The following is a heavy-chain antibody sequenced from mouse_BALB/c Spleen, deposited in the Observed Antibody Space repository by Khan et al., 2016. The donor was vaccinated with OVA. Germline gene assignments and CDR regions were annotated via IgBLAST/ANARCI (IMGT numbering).Heavy chain of an antibody. Sequence: VQLQQSGPELMKPGASVKISCKASGYSFTSYYMHWVMQSHGTSLEWIGYIDPFSGGSTYNQKFKGKATLTVDKSSSTAYIHLSNLTSEDSAVYYWTRHGYVAWFSYWGQGTLVTVSA. V-gene: IGHV1S135*01. CDR2: IDPFSGGS. J-gene: IGHJ3*01. D-gene: IGHD2-2*01. CDR1: GYSFTSYY. CDR3: TRHGYVAWFSY.